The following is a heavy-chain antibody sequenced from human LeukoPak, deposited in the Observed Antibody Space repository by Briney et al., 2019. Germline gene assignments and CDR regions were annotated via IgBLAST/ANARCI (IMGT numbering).Heavy chain of an antibody. V-gene: IGHV3-30*03. CDR2: ISYDGSNK. Sequence: GGSLRLSCAASGFTFSSYGMHWVRQAPGKGLEWVAVISYDGSNKYYADSVKGRFTISRDNSKNTLYLQMNSLRAEDTALYYCARGDYYDSSGYYKNWGQGTLVTVSS. J-gene: IGHJ4*02. D-gene: IGHD3-22*01. CDR3: ARGDYYDSSGYYKN. CDR1: GFTFSSYG.